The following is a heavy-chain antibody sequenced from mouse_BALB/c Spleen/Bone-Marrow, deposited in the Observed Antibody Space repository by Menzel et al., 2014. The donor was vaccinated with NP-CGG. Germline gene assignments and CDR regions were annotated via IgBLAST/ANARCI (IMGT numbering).Heavy chain of an antibody. Sequence: VHVKQSGAELVKPGASVKLSCTASGFNIKDIYMHWVKQRPEQGLEWIGRTAPANGNTKYDPKFQGKATITADTSSNTAYLHLSSLTSEDTAVYYCARGLPYYPMDYWGQGTSVTVSS. V-gene: IGHV14-3*02. D-gene: IGHD3-1*01. CDR3: ARGLPYYPMDY. J-gene: IGHJ4*01. CDR2: TAPANGNT. CDR1: GFNIKDIY.